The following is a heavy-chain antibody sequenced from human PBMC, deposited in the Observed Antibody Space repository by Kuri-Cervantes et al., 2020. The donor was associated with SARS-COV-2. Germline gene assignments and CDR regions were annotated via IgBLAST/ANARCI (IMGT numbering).Heavy chain of an antibody. CDR3: VGDESNVVQRGF. V-gene: IGHV3-64D*08. J-gene: IGHJ4*02. CDR1: GFIFRNYV. CDR2: IRNYGGSP. Sequence: GGSLRLSCSASGFIFRNYVMYWVRQAPGKGLEYVSSIRNYGGSPYYGDSVKGRFTISRDNSKNTLYLQMDSLRVEDTAVYYCVGDESNVVQRGFWGQGSRVTVSS. D-gene: IGHD2-21*01.